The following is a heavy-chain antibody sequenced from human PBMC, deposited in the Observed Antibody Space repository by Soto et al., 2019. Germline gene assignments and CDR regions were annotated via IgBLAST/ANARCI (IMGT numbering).Heavy chain of an antibody. CDR3: AKDLQTNRWGSSLFYYGMDV. J-gene: IGHJ6*02. D-gene: IGHD6-6*01. CDR2: ISYDGSNK. Sequence: GGSLRLSCAASGFTFSSYGMHWVRQAPGKGLEWVAVISYDGSNKYYADSVKGRFTISRDNSKNTLYLQMNSLRAGDTAVYYCAKDLQTNRWGSSLFYYGMDVWGQGTTVTVSS. CDR1: GFTFSSYG. V-gene: IGHV3-30*18.